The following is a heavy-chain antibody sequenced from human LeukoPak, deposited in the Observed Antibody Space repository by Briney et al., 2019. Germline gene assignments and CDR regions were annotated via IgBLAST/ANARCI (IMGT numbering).Heavy chain of an antibody. CDR3: AREVVGATSWFDP. J-gene: IGHJ5*02. Sequence: PGGSLRLSCAASGFTFSSYGMQWVRQAPGKGLEWVAFIRYDGSNKYYADSVKGRFTIARDNSKNTLYLQMNSLRAEDTAVYYCAREVVGATSWFDPWGQGTLVTVSS. CDR1: GFTFSSYG. D-gene: IGHD1-26*01. V-gene: IGHV3-30*02. CDR2: IRYDGSNK.